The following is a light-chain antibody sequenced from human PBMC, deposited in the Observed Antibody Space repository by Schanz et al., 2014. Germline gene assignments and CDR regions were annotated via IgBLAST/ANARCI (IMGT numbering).Light chain of an antibody. CDR3: SSYTSSTTPFV. CDR2: DVS. J-gene: IGLJ1*01. V-gene: IGLV2-11*01. Sequence: QSALTQPRSVSGSPGQSVTISCTGTSSDVGGYNYVSWYQQHPGKAPKLMIYDVSERPSGVSNRFSGSKSGNTASLTISGLQAEDEADYYCSSYTSSTTPFVFGTGTKLTVL. CDR1: SSDVGGYNY.